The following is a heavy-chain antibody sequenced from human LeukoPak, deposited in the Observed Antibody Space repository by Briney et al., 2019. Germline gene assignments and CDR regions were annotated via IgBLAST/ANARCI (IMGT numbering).Heavy chain of an antibody. CDR1: GFSLSTSGVG. CDR2: IYWNDDK. J-gene: IGHJ4*02. V-gene: IGHV2-5*01. CDR3: AYTGSGQWLVYFDY. D-gene: IGHD6-19*01. Sequence: SGPTLVKPTQTLTLTCTFSGFSLSTSGVGVGWIRQPPGKALEWLALIYWNDDKRYSPSLKSRLTITKDTSKNQVVLTMTNMDPVDTATYYCAYTGSGQWLVYFDYWGQGTLVTVSS.